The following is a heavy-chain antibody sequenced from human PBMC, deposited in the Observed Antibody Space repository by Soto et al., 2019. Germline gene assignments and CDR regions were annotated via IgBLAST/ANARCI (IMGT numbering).Heavy chain of an antibody. J-gene: IGHJ6*02. CDR1: GGSISSYY. D-gene: IGHD4-4*01. V-gene: IGHV4-59*01. CDR2: IYYSGST. Sequence: PSETLSLTCTVSGGSISSYYWSWIGQPPGKGLEWIGYIYYSGSTNYNPSLKSRVTISVDTSKNQFSLKLSSVTAADTAVYYCARVVLTNYYYYGMDVWGQGTTATVSS. CDR3: ARVVLTNYYYYGMDV.